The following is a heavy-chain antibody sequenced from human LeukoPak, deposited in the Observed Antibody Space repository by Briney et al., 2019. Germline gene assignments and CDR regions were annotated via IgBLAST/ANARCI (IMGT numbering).Heavy chain of an antibody. D-gene: IGHD6-19*01. CDR2: INGDGSTT. CDR1: GFTFSSYW. J-gene: IGHJ4*02. CDR3: ARARIAVAGALTASDY. V-gene: IGHV3-74*01. Sequence: GGSLRLSCAASGFTFSSYWMHWVRQAPGKGLVWVSRINGDGSTTNYADSVKGRFTISRDNARYSLYLQMNSLRVEDTAVYYCARARIAVAGALTASDYWGQGTLVTVSS.